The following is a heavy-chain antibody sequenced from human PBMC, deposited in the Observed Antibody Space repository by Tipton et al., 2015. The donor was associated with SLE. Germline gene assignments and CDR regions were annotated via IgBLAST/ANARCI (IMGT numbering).Heavy chain of an antibody. V-gene: IGHV4-34*01. CDR3: ARAPFSRY. Sequence: LRLSCAVYGGSFSGYYWSWIRQPPGKGLEWIGEINHSGSTNYNPSLKSRVTISVDTSKNQFSLKLSSVTAADTAVYYCARAPFSRYWGQGTLVTVSS. CDR1: GGSFSGYY. CDR2: INHSGST. J-gene: IGHJ4*02.